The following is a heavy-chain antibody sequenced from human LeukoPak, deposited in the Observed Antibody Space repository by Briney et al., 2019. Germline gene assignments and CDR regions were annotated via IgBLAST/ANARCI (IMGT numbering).Heavy chain of an antibody. J-gene: IGHJ4*02. CDR1: GFTFSSYT. V-gene: IGHV3-23*01. Sequence: GGSLRLSCAASGFTFSSYTMSWVRQAPGRGLEWVSTITTSDGNTYYADSVKGRFTVSRDNSKNTLFLQMNSLRAEDTAVYYCAKGSIGCFDYWGQGALVTVSS. CDR2: ITTSDGNT. CDR3: AKGSIGCFDY. D-gene: IGHD2-2*01.